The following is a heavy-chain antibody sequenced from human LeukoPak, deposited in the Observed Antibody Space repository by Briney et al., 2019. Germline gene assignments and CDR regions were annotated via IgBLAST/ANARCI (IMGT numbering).Heavy chain of an antibody. CDR1: GFTVANND. V-gene: IGHV3-66*01. Sequence: GGSLRLSCAASGFTVANNDMNWVRQAPGKGLEWVSVIYSGGSTYFADSVKGRFTISRDNSKNTLSLQMNSLRAEDTAVYYCARDLISGPATHDSWGQGALGPVSS. CDR3: ARDLISGPATHDS. J-gene: IGHJ4*02. CDR2: IYSGGST. D-gene: IGHD2-15*01.